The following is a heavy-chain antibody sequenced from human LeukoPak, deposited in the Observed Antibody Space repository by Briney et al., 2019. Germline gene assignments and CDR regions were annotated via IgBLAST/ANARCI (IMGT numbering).Heavy chain of an antibody. CDR1: GGSISSYY. CDR3: ARDKSSWYSGDYYYCMDV. D-gene: IGHD6-13*01. J-gene: IGHJ6*03. CDR2: IYTSGST. V-gene: IGHV4-4*07. Sequence: SETLSLTCTVSGGSISSYYWSWIRQPAGKGLEWIGRIYTSGSTNYNPSLKSRVTMSVDTSKNQFSLKLSSVTAADTAVYYCARDKSSWYSGDYYYCMDVWGKGTTVTVSS.